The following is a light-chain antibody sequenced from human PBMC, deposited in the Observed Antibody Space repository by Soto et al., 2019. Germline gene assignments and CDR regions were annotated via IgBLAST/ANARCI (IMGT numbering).Light chain of an antibody. Sequence: EIVMTQSPATLSVSPGESATLYCRASQSVGTNLAWYQQKPGQAPGLLISGASTRATGIPARFSGSGSGTEFTLTISSLQSEDFAIYYCQQYDNWPQLTFGGGTKLEIK. CDR3: QQYDNWPQLT. CDR2: GAS. CDR1: QSVGTN. J-gene: IGKJ4*01. V-gene: IGKV3-15*01.